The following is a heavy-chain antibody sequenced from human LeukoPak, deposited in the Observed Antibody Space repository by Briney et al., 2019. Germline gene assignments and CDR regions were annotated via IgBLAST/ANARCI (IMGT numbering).Heavy chain of an antibody. CDR1: GYTFTSYA. D-gene: IGHD2-2*01. CDR3: AREPVPVWFDP. J-gene: IGHJ5*02. CDR2: INAGNGNT. V-gene: IGHV1-3*01. Sequence: ASVKVSCKASGYTFTSYAMHWVRQAPGQRLEWMGWINAGNGNTKYSQKFQGRVTITRDTSASTAYMELSSLRSEDTAAYYCAREPVPVWFDPWGQGTLVTVSS.